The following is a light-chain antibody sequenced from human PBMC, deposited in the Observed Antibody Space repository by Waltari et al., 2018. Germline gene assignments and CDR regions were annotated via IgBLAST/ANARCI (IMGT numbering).Light chain of an antibody. CDR1: NSNVGPTS. Sequence: QSILTQPPSASGTPGRTVPTSCSGSNSNVGPTSFFWYQQLPGPAPKLLIFGNNQRPSGVPDRFSGSKSGTSASLAIRGLRSEDEADYYCATWDDRLTAVFGGGTKLTVL. J-gene: IGLJ2*01. V-gene: IGLV1-47*01. CDR2: GNN. CDR3: ATWDDRLTAV.